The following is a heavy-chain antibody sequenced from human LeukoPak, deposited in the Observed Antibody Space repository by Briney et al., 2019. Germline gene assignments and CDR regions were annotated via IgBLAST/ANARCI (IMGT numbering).Heavy chain of an antibody. D-gene: IGHD2-15*01. CDR2: IYTRGST. V-gene: IGHV4-4*07. CDR1: GGSISSYY. Sequence: SETLSLTCTVSGGSISSYYWSWIRQPAGKGLEWIGRIYTRGSTNYNPSLKSRVTMSVDTSKNQFSLKLSSVTAADTAVYYCARGRYCSADICSGGDAFDIWGQGTLVTVSS. CDR3: ARGRYCSADICSGGDAFDI. J-gene: IGHJ4*02.